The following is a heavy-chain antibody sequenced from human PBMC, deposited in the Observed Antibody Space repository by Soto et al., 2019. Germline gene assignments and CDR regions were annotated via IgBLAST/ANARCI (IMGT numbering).Heavy chain of an antibody. D-gene: IGHD1-26*01. Sequence: SETLSLTCTVSGVSISSAAYHWSWIRQHPGKGLEWIGFIYYNGTTSYKPSLQSRISISLDTSKSQFSLKLSSVTAADTAVYYCARGGSGSYRNWFDPWGQGTLVTVSS. J-gene: IGHJ5*02. V-gene: IGHV4-31*03. CDR3: ARGGSGSYRNWFDP. CDR1: GVSISSAAYH. CDR2: IYYNGTT.